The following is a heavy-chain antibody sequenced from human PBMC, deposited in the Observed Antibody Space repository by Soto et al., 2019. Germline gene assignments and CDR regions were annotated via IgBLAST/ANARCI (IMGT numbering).Heavy chain of an antibody. J-gene: IGHJ5*02. CDR1: GYTFTSYG. Sequence: ASVKVSCKASGYTFTSYGISWVRQAPGQGLEWMGWISAYNGNTNYAQKLQGRVTMTTDTSTSTAYMELRSLRSDDTAVYYCASVTYGDYASASNWFDPWGQGTLVTVSS. CDR2: ISAYNGNT. CDR3: ASVTYGDYASASNWFDP. D-gene: IGHD4-17*01. V-gene: IGHV1-18*01.